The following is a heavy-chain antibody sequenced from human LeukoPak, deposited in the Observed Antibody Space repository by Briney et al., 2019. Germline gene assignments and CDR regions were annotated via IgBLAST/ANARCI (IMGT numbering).Heavy chain of an antibody. J-gene: IGHJ3*02. CDR2: ISGSGGST. Sequence: GGSLRLSCAASGFTFSSYAMSWVRQAPGKGLKWFSAISGSGGSTYYADSVKGRFTISRDNSKNTLYLQMNSLRAEDTAVYYCAKSREYSSSADAFDIWGQGTMVTVSS. CDR1: GFTFSSYA. CDR3: AKSREYSSSADAFDI. V-gene: IGHV3-23*01. D-gene: IGHD6-6*01.